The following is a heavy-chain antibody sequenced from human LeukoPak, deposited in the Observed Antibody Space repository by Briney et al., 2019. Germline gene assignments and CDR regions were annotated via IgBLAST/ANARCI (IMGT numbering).Heavy chain of an antibody. D-gene: IGHD3-22*01. CDR2: ISGSGGST. CDR1: GFTFSSYA. Sequence: GGSLRLSCAASGFTFSSYAMSWVRQAPGKGLEWASAISGSGGSTYYADSVKGRFTIPRDNSKNTLYLQMNSLRAEDTAVYYCARSTKAIMIVVVITYYFDCWGQGTLVTVSS. V-gene: IGHV3-23*01. J-gene: IGHJ4*02. CDR3: ARSTKAIMIVVVITYYFDC.